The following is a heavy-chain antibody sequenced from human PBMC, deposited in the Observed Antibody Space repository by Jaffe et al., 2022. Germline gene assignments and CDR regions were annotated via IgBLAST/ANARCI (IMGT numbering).Heavy chain of an antibody. J-gene: IGHJ2*01. CDR1: GFTFDDYG. V-gene: IGHV3-20*01. Sequence: EVQLVESGGGVVRPGGSLRLSCAASGFTFDDYGMSWVRQAPGKGLEWVSGINWNGGSTGYADSVKGRFTISRDNAKNSLYLQMNSLRAEDTALYHCARMGNMGYSSGYRYAGYFDLWGRGTLVTVSS. D-gene: IGHD6-19*01. CDR3: ARMGNMGYSSGYRYAGYFDL. CDR2: INWNGGST.